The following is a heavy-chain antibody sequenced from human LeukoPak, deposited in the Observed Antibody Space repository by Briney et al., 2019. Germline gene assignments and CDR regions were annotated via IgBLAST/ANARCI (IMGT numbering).Heavy chain of an antibody. CDR2: IYHSGST. V-gene: IGHV4-59*12. J-gene: IGHJ5*02. Sequence: SETLSLTCTVSDGSIDTYYWSWIRQPPGKGLEWIGYIYHSGSTYYNPSLKSRVPISVHRSKNQVSLKLSSVTPADTAVYYCARGVLRFLEWFTKFDPWRQGTLVPVSS. CDR1: DGSIDTYY. D-gene: IGHD3-3*01. CDR3: ARGVLRFLEWFTKFDP.